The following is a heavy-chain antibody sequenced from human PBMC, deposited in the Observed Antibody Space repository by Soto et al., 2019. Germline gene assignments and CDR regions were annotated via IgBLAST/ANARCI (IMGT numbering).Heavy chain of an antibody. J-gene: IGHJ4*02. Sequence: GGSLRLSCAASGFTFSSYGMHWVRQAPGKGLEWVAVISYDGSNKYYADSVKGRFTISRDNSKNTLYLQMNSLRAEDTAVYYCAKAPPVAYYFDYWGQGTLVTVSS. CDR1: GFTFSSYG. CDR3: AKAPPVAYYFDY. CDR2: ISYDGSNK. V-gene: IGHV3-30*18.